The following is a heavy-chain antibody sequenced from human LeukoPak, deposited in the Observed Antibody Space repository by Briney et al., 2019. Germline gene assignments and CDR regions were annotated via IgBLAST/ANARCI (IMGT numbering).Heavy chain of an antibody. CDR1: RYTFTSYY. V-gene: IGHV1-46*01. CDR2: INPSGGST. Sequence: GASVKVSCKASRYTFTSYYMHWVRQAPGQGLEWMGIINPSGGSTSYAQKFQGRVTMTRDTSTSTVYMELSSLRSEDTAVYYCASETRYCSSTSCLDYWGQGTLVTVSS. CDR3: ASETRYCSSTSCLDY. D-gene: IGHD2-2*01. J-gene: IGHJ4*02.